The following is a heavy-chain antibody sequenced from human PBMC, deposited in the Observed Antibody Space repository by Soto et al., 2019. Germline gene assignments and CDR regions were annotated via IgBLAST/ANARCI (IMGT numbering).Heavy chain of an antibody. CDR2: ISGSGGST. D-gene: IGHD2-15*01. Sequence: PGGSLRLSCAASGFTFSSYAMSWVRQAPGKGLEWVSAISGSGGSTYYADSVKGRFTISRDNSKNTLYLQMNSLRAGDTAVYYCAKSQGYCSGGSCTDYGMDVWGQGTTVTVSS. V-gene: IGHV3-23*01. CDR3: AKSQGYCSGGSCTDYGMDV. J-gene: IGHJ6*02. CDR1: GFTFSSYA.